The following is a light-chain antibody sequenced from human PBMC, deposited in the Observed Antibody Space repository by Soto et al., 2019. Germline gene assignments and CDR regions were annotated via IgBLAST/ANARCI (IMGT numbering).Light chain of an antibody. Sequence: QNVVIQAASLSVSPGGTVTLTCGLTSGSVSSRYYPSWYRQDPGQTPRTLIYSGDIRSSGVPDRISGSILGSKAALTITGAQADDDSVYYCVLYMKGDIRVFGGGTKVTVL. CDR3: VLYMKGDIRV. CDR2: SGD. CDR1: SGSVSSRYY. V-gene: IGLV8-61*01. J-gene: IGLJ2*01.